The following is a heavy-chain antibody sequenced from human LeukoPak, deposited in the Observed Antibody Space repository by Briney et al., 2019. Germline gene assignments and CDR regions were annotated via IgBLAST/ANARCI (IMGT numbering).Heavy chain of an antibody. D-gene: IGHD3-22*01. V-gene: IGHV4-39*07. Sequence: SETLSLTCTVSGGSIRSSSYYWGWIRQPPGKGLEWIGSISYSGRTYYNPSLKSRVTISVDTSKNQFSLNLNSVTAADTAVYYCARAHDSSGYYPSYFDYWGQGTLVTVSS. CDR1: GGSIRSSSYY. CDR3: ARAHDSSGYYPSYFDY. CDR2: ISYSGRT. J-gene: IGHJ4*02.